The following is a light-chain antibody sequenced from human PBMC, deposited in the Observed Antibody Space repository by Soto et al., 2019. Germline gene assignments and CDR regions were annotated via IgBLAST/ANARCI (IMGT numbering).Light chain of an antibody. CDR3: CSSAGNLTWV. CDR1: SSDFGAYNL. Sequence: QSALTQPRSVSGSPGQSVTISCTGTSSDFGAYNLVSWYQQYPGKAPKLMIYYISERPSGVPDRFSGSKSGNTASLTISGLQAEDEADYYCCSSAGNLTWVFGGGTKVTVL. CDR2: YIS. V-gene: IGLV2-11*01. J-gene: IGLJ3*02.